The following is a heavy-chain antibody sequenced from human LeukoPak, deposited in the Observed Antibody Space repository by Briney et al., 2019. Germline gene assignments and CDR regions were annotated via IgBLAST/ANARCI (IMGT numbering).Heavy chain of an antibody. J-gene: IGHJ5*02. CDR1: GFTFSSYW. Sequence: GGSLRLSCAASGFTFSSYWMHWVRQAPGKGLVWVSRINSDGSSSSYADSVKGRFTISRDNAKNTLYLQMNSLRAEDAAVYYCARGIFSNWFDPWGQGTLVTVSS. CDR2: INSDGSSS. V-gene: IGHV3-74*01. CDR3: ARGIFSNWFDP.